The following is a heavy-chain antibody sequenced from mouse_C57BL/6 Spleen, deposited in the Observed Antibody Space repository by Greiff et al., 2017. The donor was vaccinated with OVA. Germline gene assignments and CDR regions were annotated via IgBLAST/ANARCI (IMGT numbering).Heavy chain of an antibody. J-gene: IGHJ4*01. Sequence: VQRVESGAELARPGASVKLSCKASGYTFTSYGISWVKQRTGQGLEWIGEIYPRSGNTYYNEKFKGKATLTADKSSSTAYMELRSLTSEDSAVYFCARKGYGSSYDAMDYWGQGTSVTVSS. D-gene: IGHD1-1*01. CDR3: ARKGYGSSYDAMDY. CDR2: IYPRSGNT. V-gene: IGHV1-81*01. CDR1: GYTFTSYG.